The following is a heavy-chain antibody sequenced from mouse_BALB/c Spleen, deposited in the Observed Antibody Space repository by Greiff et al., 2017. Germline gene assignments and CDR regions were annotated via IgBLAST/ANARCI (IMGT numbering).Heavy chain of an antibody. CDR3: ADLRREWFAY. CDR1: GFTFSSYG. V-gene: IGHV5-6-3*01. D-gene: IGHD1-2*01. J-gene: IGHJ3*01. Sequence: EVQLVESGGGLVQPGGSLKLSCAASGFTFSSYGMSWVRQTPDKRLELVATINSNGGSTYYPDSVKGRFTISRDNAKNTLYLQMSSLKSEDTAMYYCADLRREWFAYWGQGTLVTVSA. CDR2: INSNGGST.